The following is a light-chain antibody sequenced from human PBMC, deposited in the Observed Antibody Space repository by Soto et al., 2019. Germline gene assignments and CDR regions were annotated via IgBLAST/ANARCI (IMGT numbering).Light chain of an antibody. CDR3: SSYTSSDTLV. Sequence: QSVLTQPASVSGSPGQSITISCTGTSSDIGGSNYVSWYQQHPGKAPKLIIYDVSNRPSGVSNRFSGSKSGNTASLTISGLQAEDEADYYCSSYTSSDTLVFGGGTKLTVL. J-gene: IGLJ2*01. CDR1: SSDIGGSNY. CDR2: DVS. V-gene: IGLV2-14*01.